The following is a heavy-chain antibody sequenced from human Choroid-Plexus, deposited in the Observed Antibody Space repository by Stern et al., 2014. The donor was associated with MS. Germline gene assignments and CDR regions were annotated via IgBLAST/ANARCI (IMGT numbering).Heavy chain of an antibody. CDR1: GYIFTRYY. CDR2: INPNTGGT. CDR3: ARDQRGITIFGVVTDYYYLGMDV. Sequence: VQLLESGAEVKKPGASVKVSCKTSGYIFTRYYIHWVRQAPGQGLEWMAWINPNTGGTKYAQKVQGRVTMSGETSISTAYGELSSLTSDDTAVYYCARDQRGITIFGVVTDYYYLGMDVWGQGTTVTVSS. D-gene: IGHD3-3*01. V-gene: IGHV1-2*02. J-gene: IGHJ6*02.